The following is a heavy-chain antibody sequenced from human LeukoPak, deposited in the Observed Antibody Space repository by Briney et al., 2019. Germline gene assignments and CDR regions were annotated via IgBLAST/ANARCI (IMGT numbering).Heavy chain of an antibody. CDR1: GYTFTSYG. J-gene: IGHJ6*03. Sequence: ASVKVSCKASGYTFTSYGISWVRQAPGQGLEWMGWISAYNGNTNYAQKLQGRVTMTTDTSTSTAYMELRSLRSDDTAVYYCARDPPVAGSYYYYMDVWGKGTTVTVPS. V-gene: IGHV1-18*01. CDR2: ISAYNGNT. D-gene: IGHD6-19*01. CDR3: ARDPPVAGSYYYYMDV.